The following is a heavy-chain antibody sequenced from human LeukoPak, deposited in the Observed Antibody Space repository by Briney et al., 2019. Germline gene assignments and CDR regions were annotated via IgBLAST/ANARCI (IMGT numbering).Heavy chain of an antibody. V-gene: IGHV1-18*01. CDR2: ISAYNGNT. D-gene: IGHD6-19*01. Sequence: ASVKVSCKASGYTFTSYGISWVRQAPGQGLEWMGWISAYNGNTNYAQKLQGRVTMTTDTSTSTAYMELRSLRSDDTAVYYCARDRLWGGSGWYDWFDPWGQGTLVTVSS. CDR3: ARDRLWGGSGWYDWFDP. CDR1: GYTFTSYG. J-gene: IGHJ5*02.